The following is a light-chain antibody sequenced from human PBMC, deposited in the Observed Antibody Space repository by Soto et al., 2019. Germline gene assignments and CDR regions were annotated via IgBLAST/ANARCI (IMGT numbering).Light chain of an antibody. CDR3: AAWDDSLNGVV. CDR2: YDD. V-gene: IGLV1-36*01. CDR1: RSNIGDNA. Sequence: QPVLTQPPSVSEAPRQRVTISCSGSRSNIGDNAVNWYQQLPGKAPKLLIYYDDLLPSGVSDRFSGSKSGTSASLAISGLQSEDEADYYCAAWDDSLNGVVFGGGTQLTVL. J-gene: IGLJ2*01.